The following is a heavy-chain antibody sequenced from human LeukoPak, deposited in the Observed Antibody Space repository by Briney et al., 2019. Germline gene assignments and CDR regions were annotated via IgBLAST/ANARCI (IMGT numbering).Heavy chain of an antibody. V-gene: IGHV3-53*01. J-gene: IGHJ3*02. CDR3: ARGYSYGLFSYAFDI. CDR2: IYSRGST. D-gene: IGHD5-18*01. Sequence: PGGSLRLSRAASGFTVSSNYMSWVRQAPGKGLEWVSVIYSRGSTYYADSVKGRFTISRDNSKNTLYLQMNSLMAEDTAVYYCARGYSYGLFSYAFDIWGQGTMVTVSS. CDR1: GFTVSSNY.